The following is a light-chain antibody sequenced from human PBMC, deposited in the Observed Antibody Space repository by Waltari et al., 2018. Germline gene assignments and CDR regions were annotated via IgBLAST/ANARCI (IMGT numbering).Light chain of an antibody. CDR2: SAS. CDR1: QIVGSN. CDR3: QQYNDWPQT. V-gene: IGKV3-15*01. J-gene: IGKJ1*01. Sequence: EIVMTQSPATLSVSSGERATLSCRASQIVGSNLAWYQQKPGQAPRLLIYSASTRDTGIPPRFSGRGSGTEFTLTISSLQSEDFAVYYCQQYNDWPQTFGQGTKVEIK.